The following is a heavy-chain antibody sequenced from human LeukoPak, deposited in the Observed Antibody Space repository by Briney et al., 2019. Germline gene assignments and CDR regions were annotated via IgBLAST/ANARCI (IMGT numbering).Heavy chain of an antibody. Sequence: GGSLRLSCAASGFTFSTYSMNWVRQAPGKGLEWVSSISSSSSYIYYADSVKGRLTISRDNAKNSLYLQMNSLRAEDTAVYYCARVEDSSGYYGPYFDYWGQGTLVTVSP. CDR3: ARVEDSSGYYGPYFDY. D-gene: IGHD3-22*01. V-gene: IGHV3-21*01. CDR1: GFTFSTYS. J-gene: IGHJ4*02. CDR2: ISSSSSYI.